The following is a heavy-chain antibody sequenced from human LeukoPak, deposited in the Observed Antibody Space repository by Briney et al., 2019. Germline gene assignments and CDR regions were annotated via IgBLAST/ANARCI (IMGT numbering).Heavy chain of an antibody. D-gene: IGHD5-24*01. CDR1: GFSFSDSW. CDR2: MNPDGSQR. CDR3: ARDRAYNSFDY. V-gene: IGHV3-7*01. Sequence: GGSLRLSCAASGFSFSDSWMNWVRQAPGKGLEWVASMNPDGSQRYYADSVRGRFTISRGNPKSSLYLQMNSLRAEDTATYFCARDRAYNSFDYWGQGTLVIVSS. J-gene: IGHJ4*02.